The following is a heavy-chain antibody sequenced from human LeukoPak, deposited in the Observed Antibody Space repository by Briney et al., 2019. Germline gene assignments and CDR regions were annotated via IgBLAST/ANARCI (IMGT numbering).Heavy chain of an antibody. CDR3: ITDITMVRGVIITIHAFDI. V-gene: IGHV3-15*01. D-gene: IGHD3-10*01. J-gene: IGHJ3*02. Sequence: PGGSLRLSCAASGLTFSNAWMSWVRQAPGKGLGWVGRIRSKTDGGTTDYAAPVKGRFTISRDDSKNTLYLQMNSLETEDTAVYYCITDITMVRGVIITIHAFDIWGQGTMVTVSS. CDR2: IRSKTDGGTT. CDR1: GLTFSNAW.